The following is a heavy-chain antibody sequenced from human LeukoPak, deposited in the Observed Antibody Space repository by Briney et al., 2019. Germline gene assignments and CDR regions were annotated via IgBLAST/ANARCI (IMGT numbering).Heavy chain of an antibody. Sequence: GGSLRLSCAASGFTFSSYSMNWVRQAPGKGVEWVSSISSSSSYIYYADSVKGRFTISRDNAKNSLYLQMNSLRAEDTAVYYCARERAYCGGDCLDAFDIWGQGTMVTVSS. J-gene: IGHJ3*02. D-gene: IGHD2-21*02. CDR2: ISSSSSYI. V-gene: IGHV3-21*01. CDR1: GFTFSSYS. CDR3: ARERAYCGGDCLDAFDI.